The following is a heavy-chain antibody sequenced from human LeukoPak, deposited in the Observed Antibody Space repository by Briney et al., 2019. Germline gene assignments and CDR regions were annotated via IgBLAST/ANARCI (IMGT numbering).Heavy chain of an antibody. CDR3: AGVKLGAIVDY. CDR2: ISHDGSNK. D-gene: IGHD1-26*01. Sequence: GRSLRLSCAASGFTFSSYAMHWVRQAPGKGLEWVAVISHDGSNKYNADSVKGRFSIYRDNSKNTLYLQMNSLGVDDTAVYYGAGVKLGAIVDYWGQGTLVTVSS. J-gene: IGHJ4*02. V-gene: IGHV3-30*04. CDR1: GFTFSSYA.